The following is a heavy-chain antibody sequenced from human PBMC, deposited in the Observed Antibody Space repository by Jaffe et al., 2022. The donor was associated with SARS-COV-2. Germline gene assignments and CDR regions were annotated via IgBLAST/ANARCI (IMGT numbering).Heavy chain of an antibody. D-gene: IGHD2-15*01. CDR2: VSGSGAST. V-gene: IGHV3-23*01. CDR3: AKAFQAYCSGTSCYPFDY. Sequence: EVQLLESGGGLVQPGGSLRLSCAASGFTFSSYAMSWVRQDPGKGLEWVSAVSGSGASTYYADSVKGRFTISRDNSKNTLNLQMNSLRAEDTAVYYCAKAFQAYCSGTSCYPFDYWGQGTLVTVSS. CDR1: GFTFSSYA. J-gene: IGHJ4*02.